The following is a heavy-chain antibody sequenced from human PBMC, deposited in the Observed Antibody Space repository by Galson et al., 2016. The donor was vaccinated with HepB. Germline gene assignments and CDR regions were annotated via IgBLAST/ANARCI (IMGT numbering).Heavy chain of an antibody. CDR2: ISNSGST. J-gene: IGHJ3*02. CDR1: GGSISSYY. Sequence: SETLSLTCTVSGGSISSYYWSWIRQPPGKGLEWIGYISNSGSTNSKSSLKSRVTISVDTSKNQFSLKLSSVTAADTAVYYCARQNEYYYHLQGAFDIWGQGTMVSVSS. D-gene: IGHD2/OR15-2a*01. CDR3: ARQNEYYYHLQGAFDI. V-gene: IGHV4-59*08.